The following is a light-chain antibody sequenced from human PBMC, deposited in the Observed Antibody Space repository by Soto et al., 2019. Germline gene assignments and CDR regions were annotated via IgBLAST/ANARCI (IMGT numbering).Light chain of an antibody. J-gene: IGLJ2*01. CDR1: SSNIGAGYD. V-gene: IGLV1-40*01. CDR3: QSYDSSLSGVV. Sequence: QSVLTQPTSVPGAPGQRVTISCTGSSSNIGAGYDVHWYQQLPGTAPKLLIYGNSNRPSGVPDRFSGSKSGTSASLAITGLQAEDEADYYCQSYDSSLSGVVFGGGTKLTVL. CDR2: GNS.